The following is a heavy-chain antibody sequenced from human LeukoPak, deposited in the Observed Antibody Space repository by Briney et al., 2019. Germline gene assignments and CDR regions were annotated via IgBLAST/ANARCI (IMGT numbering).Heavy chain of an antibody. Sequence: SETLSLTCTVSGGSISSSSYYWGWLRQPPGKGLEWIVSIYYSGSTYYNPSLKSRVTISVDTSKNQFSLKLSSVTAADTAVYYCARTYYDFWSGYYDWGQGTLVTVSS. D-gene: IGHD3-3*01. CDR2: IYYSGST. V-gene: IGHV4-39*01. CDR3: ARTYYDFWSGYYD. CDR1: GGSISSSSYY. J-gene: IGHJ4*02.